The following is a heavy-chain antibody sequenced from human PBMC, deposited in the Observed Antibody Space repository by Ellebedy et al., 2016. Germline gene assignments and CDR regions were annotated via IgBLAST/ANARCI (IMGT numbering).Heavy chain of an antibody. V-gene: IGHV3-23*01. CDR3: AKGRGGGTCGGALHI. CDR1: GFTFSTYA. J-gene: IGHJ3*02. D-gene: IGHD3-16*01. Sequence: GESLKISCAASGFTFSTYAMNWVRQAPGKGLEWVSSISGSSDKIYYTDSVKGRFTISRDNSKNTLYLEMNSLRAEDTAIYYYAKGRGGGTCGGALHIWGQGTMVTVSS. CDR2: ISGSSDKI.